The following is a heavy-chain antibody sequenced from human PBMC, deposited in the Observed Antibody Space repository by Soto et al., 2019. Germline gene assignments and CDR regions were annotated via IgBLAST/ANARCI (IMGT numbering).Heavy chain of an antibody. D-gene: IGHD1-26*01. Sequence: QMQLVQSGTEVKKPGSSVRVSCKASGGTFSGNAITRVRQAPGQGLEWMGGIIPVFHRPKYAQKFQDRLTITADASTTTAYMELSSLRPEDTALYCCARYESSGGYWSPLDYWGQGTLVAVSS. J-gene: IGHJ4*02. V-gene: IGHV1-69*01. CDR1: GGTFSGNA. CDR2: IIPVFHRP. CDR3: ARYESSGGYWSPLDY.